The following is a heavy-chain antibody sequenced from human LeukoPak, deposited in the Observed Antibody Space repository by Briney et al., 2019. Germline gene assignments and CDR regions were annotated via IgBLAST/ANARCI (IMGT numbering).Heavy chain of an antibody. V-gene: IGHV1-69*06. CDR1: GGTFSSYA. CDR3: AREYQLLGTVYNYFDP. J-gene: IGHJ5*02. CDR2: IIPIFGTA. Sequence: ASVKVSCKASGGTFSSYAISWVRQAPGQGLEWMGGIIPIFGTANYAQKFQGRVTITADKSTSTAYMELTSLRSEDTAVYYCAREYQLLGTVYNYFDPWGQGTLVTVSS. D-gene: IGHD2-2*01.